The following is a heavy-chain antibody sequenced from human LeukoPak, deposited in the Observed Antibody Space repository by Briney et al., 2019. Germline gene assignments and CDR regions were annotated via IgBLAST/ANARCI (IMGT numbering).Heavy chain of an antibody. CDR1: GYTFTGYY. CDR3: ATSYDYGDYGGFDY. CDR2: INPNSGGT. J-gene: IGHJ4*02. D-gene: IGHD4-17*01. Sequence: ASVKVSCKASGYTFTGYYMHWVRQAPGQGLEWMGWINPNSGGTNYAQKFQGRVTMTRDTSISTAYMELSRLRSDNTAVYYCATSYDYGDYGGFDYWGQGTLVTVSS. V-gene: IGHV1-2*02.